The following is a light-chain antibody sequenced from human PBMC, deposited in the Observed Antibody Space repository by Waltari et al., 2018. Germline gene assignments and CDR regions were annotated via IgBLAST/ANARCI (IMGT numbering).Light chain of an antibody. CDR1: SSDIGTYNL. Sequence: QSALTQPASVSGSPGQSITISCTGTSSDIGTYNLVSWFRHHPGKAPQLLIYESTERPSGVPDVPTASKSCSTASPTISRLHAEDEADYYCCSYAGISPHGVFGGWTKLTVL. J-gene: IGLJ3*02. V-gene: IGLV2-23*01. CDR3: CSYAGISPHGV. CDR2: EST.